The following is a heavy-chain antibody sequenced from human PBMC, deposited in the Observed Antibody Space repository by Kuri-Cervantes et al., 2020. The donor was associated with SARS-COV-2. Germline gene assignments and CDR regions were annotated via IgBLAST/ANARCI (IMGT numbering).Heavy chain of an antibody. Sequence: SETLSLTCAVYGGSFGGYQWSWIRQTPGMGLEWIGQINDSGATKYNPSLKSRVIVSMDKSKNQFSLKLSSVTAADTAVYYCARGVPGYWGQGSLVTVSS. CDR1: GGSFGGYQ. CDR3: ARGVPGY. J-gene: IGHJ4*02. D-gene: IGHD6-6*01. CDR2: INDSGAT. V-gene: IGHV4-34*01.